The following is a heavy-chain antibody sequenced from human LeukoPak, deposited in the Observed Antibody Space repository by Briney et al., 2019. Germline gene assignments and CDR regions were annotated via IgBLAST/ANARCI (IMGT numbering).Heavy chain of an antibody. Sequence: GRSLRLSCTASGFTFVDYAMTWVRQGPGKGLEWVGVIRSEAYGGTPEYAASVKGRFTISRDDSKSIAYLQMNSLKTEDTAVYYCTRDQTPYYWGQGTLVTVSS. CDR1: GFTFVDYA. CDR2: IRSEAYGGTP. V-gene: IGHV3-49*04. J-gene: IGHJ4*02. CDR3: TRDQTPYY.